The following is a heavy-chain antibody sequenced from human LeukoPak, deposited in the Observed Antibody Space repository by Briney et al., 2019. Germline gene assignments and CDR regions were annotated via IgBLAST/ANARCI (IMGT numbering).Heavy chain of an antibody. D-gene: IGHD2-15*01. CDR3: ASSVVARPYYYMDV. CDR1: GGSISSYY. Sequence: SETLSLTCTVSGGSISSYYWSWIRQPPGKGLEWIGYVYTSGSTNYNPSLKSRVTISVDTSKNQFSLKLSSVTAADTAVYYCASSVVARPYYYMDVWGKGTTVTVSS. CDR2: VYTSGST. J-gene: IGHJ6*03. V-gene: IGHV4-4*09.